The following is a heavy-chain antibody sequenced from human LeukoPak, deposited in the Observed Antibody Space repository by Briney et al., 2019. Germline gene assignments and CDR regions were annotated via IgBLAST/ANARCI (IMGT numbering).Heavy chain of an antibody. CDR1: GFTVSTNY. J-gene: IGHJ6*03. D-gene: IGHD6-6*01. CDR2: IYSGGST. CDR3: ARANGIAARRNYYYYMDV. Sequence: PGGSLRLSCAASGFTVSTNYMSWFRQAPGKGLEWVSVIYSGGSTYYADSVKGRFTISRDNSKNTLYLQMNSLRAEDTAVYYCARANGIAARRNYYYYMDVWGKGTTVTVSS. V-gene: IGHV3-66*02.